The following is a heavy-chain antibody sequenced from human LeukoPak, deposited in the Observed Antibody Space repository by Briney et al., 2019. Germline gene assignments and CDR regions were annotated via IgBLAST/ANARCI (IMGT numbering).Heavy chain of an antibody. V-gene: IGHV4-31*03. D-gene: IGHD5-24*01. CDR1: GGSISSGGYY. J-gene: IGHJ4*02. CDR2: IYYSGST. Sequence: SETLSLTCTVSGGSISSGGYYWSWIRQHPGKGLEWIEYIYYSGSTYYNPSLKSRVTISVDTSKNQFSLKLSSVTAADTAVCYCARGKLEMATAFDYWGQGTLVTVSS. CDR3: ARGKLEMATAFDY.